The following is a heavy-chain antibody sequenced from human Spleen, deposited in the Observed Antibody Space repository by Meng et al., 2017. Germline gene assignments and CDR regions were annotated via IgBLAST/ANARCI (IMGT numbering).Heavy chain of an antibody. CDR3: AVLFYYFDY. CDR1: GYSISSDYY. V-gene: IGHV4-38-2*02. Sequence: LRLSCTVPGYSISSDYYCGWIRQPPGKGLEWIGSIYNSGNTYYNPSLKSRVSIPVDTSKTQFSLKLSSVTAADTAVYYCAVLFYYFDYWGQGTLVTVSS. D-gene: IGHD2/OR15-2a*01. J-gene: IGHJ4*02. CDR2: IYNSGNT.